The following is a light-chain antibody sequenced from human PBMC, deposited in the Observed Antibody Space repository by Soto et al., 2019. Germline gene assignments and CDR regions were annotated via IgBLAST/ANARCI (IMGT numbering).Light chain of an antibody. V-gene: IGKV1-5*03. J-gene: IGKJ1*01. Sequence: DIQMTQSPSTLSGSVGDRVTITCRASQTISSWLAWYQQKPGKAPKLLIYKASTLKSGVPSRFSVSGSRTEFTLTISSLQPDYCATSSSQQSYSTPQTFGQGTKVDIK. CDR3: QQSYSTPQT. CDR1: QTISSW. CDR2: KAS.